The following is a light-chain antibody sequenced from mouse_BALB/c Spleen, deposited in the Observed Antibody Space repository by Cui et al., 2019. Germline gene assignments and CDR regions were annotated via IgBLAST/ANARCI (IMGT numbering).Light chain of an antibody. J-gene: IGKJ5*01. CDR2: RPS. V-gene: IGKV6-23*01. CDR3: QQHKYYTPSRT. CDR1: QDVGTT. Sequence: DIVVTQSHIFMSTSVGHRVSITCKASQDVGTTVAWYQQKPGQSTNLLIYRPSTRHSGVPVRSTGSGCGSDCTLTISNVQLEDVADDSCQQHKYYTPSRTFGSGTKLEMK.